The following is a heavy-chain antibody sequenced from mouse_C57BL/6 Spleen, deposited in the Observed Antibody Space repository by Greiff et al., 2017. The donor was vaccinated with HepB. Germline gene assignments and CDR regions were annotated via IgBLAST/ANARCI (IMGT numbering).Heavy chain of an antibody. Sequence: EVMLVESGGGLVKPGGSLKLSCAASGFTFSSYAMSWVRQTPEKRLEWVATISDGGSYTYYPDNVKGRFTISRDNAKNNLYLQMSHLKSEDTAMYYCAREGGGTKFAYWGQGTLVTVSA. CDR1: GFTFSSYA. CDR3: AREGGGTKFAY. J-gene: IGHJ3*01. V-gene: IGHV5-4*01. D-gene: IGHD4-1*01. CDR2: ISDGGSYT.